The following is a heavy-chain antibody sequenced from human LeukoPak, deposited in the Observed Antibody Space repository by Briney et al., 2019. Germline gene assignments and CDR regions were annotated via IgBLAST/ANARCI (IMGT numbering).Heavy chain of an antibody. CDR2: INHSGST. D-gene: IGHD6-13*01. CDR1: GGSFSGYY. J-gene: IGHJ1*01. Sequence: SETLSLTCAVYGGSFSGYYWSWIRQPPGKGLEWIGEINHSGSTNYNPSLKSRVTISVDTSKNQFSLKLSSVTAADTAMYYCARGELGSSSWYKDWGQGTLVTVSS. CDR3: ARGELGSSSWYKD. V-gene: IGHV4-34*01.